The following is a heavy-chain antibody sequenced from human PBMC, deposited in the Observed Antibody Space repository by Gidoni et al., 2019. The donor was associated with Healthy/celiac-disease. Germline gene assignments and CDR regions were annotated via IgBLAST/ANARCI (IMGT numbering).Heavy chain of an antibody. CDR1: GGSFSSGGYS. V-gene: IGHV4-30-4*01. CDR2: IYYSGST. CDR3: ASWSDDHLDY. D-gene: IGHD3-3*01. J-gene: IGHJ4*02. Sequence: QVQLQESGPGLVKPSPTLSLPCAVSGGSFSSGGYSWSGIRQPPGKGLEWIGYIYYSGSTYYNPSLKSRVIISVDTSKNQFSLKLNSVTAADTAVYYCASWSDDHLDYWGQGTLVTVSS.